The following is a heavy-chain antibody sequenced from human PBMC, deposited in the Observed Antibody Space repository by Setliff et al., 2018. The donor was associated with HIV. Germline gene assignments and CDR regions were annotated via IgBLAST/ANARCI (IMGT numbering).Heavy chain of an antibody. V-gene: IGHV1-18*01. CDR2: ISGYDENI. CDR3: ARVRVGALLNAFDF. D-gene: IGHD1-26*01. Sequence: SCKASGYTFSNFAVSWVRQAPGQGLEWMGWISGYDENIKYAQKFQGRVTMTTDTTSSTSYLELRSLTSDDTAMYYCARVRVGALLNAFDFWGQGTMVTVSS. CDR1: GYTFSNFA. J-gene: IGHJ3*01.